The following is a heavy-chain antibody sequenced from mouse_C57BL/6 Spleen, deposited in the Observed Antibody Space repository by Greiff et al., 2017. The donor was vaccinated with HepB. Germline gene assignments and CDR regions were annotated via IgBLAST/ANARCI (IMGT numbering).Heavy chain of an antibody. Sequence: EVQLQQSGPELVKPGASVKIPCKASGYTFTDYNMDWVKQSHGKSLEWIGDINPNNGGTIYNQKFKGKATLTVDKSSSTAYMELRSLTSEDTAVYYCARGATYDDYDGRRSYYYAMDYWGQGTSVTVSS. CDR1: GYTFTDYN. J-gene: IGHJ4*01. CDR2: INPNNGGT. V-gene: IGHV1-18*01. CDR3: ARGATYDDYDGRRSYYYAMDY. D-gene: IGHD2-4*01.